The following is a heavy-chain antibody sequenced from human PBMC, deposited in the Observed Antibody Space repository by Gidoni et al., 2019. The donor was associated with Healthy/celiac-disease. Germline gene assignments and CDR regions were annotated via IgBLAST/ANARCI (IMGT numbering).Heavy chain of an antibody. CDR3: AGDYYGSGSYLYYFDY. Sequence: QVQLQQWGAGLVKPSETLSLTCAVYGGSFRGYYWSWIRQPPGKGLEWIGEINHSGSNNYNPSLKSRVPISVDTSKNQFSLKLSSVTAADTAVYYCAGDYYGSGSYLYYFDYWGQGTLVTVSS. CDR1: GGSFRGYY. CDR2: INHSGSN. V-gene: IGHV4-34*01. J-gene: IGHJ4*02. D-gene: IGHD3-10*01.